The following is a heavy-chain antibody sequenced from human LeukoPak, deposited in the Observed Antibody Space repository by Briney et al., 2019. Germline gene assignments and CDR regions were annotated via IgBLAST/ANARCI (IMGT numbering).Heavy chain of an antibody. CDR2: IWYDGSKK. Sequence: GGSLRLSCAASGFSFSSYGMHWVRQAPGKGLEWVAVIWYDGSKKYYADSVKGRFIISRDNSRNTLYLQMNSLRAEDTAVYYCAKGGGKLVFSVDYWGQGTLVTVSS. CDR3: AKGGGKLVFSVDY. CDR1: GFSFSSYG. J-gene: IGHJ4*02. V-gene: IGHV3-30*02. D-gene: IGHD6-6*01.